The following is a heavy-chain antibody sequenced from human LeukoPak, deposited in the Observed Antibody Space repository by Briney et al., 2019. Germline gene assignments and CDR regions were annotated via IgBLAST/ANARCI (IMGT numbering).Heavy chain of an antibody. V-gene: IGHV1-8*01. Sequence: GASVKVSCKASGYTFTSYDINWVRQATGQGLEWMGWMNPNSGNTGYAQKFQGRVTMTRNTSISTAYMELSSLRSEDTAVYYCARGLRARYGGYYRLDYWGQGTLVTVSS. CDR1: GYTFTSYD. J-gene: IGHJ4*02. CDR2: MNPNSGNT. D-gene: IGHD5-12*01. CDR3: ARGLRARYGGYYRLDY.